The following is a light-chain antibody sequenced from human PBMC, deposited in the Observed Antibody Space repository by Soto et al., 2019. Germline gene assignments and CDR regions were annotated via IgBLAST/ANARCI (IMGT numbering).Light chain of an antibody. CDR1: QSVGRNY. Sequence: EIVLTQSPGTLSVSPGERATLSCRASQSVGRNYLGWYQQTPGQAPRLLIFGASSRATGIPDRFSGGGSGTVFALTLSRLEPEDFAVYYCQQYASSPLTFRGGTKVETK. J-gene: IGKJ4*01. CDR2: GAS. CDR3: QQYASSPLT. V-gene: IGKV3-20*01.